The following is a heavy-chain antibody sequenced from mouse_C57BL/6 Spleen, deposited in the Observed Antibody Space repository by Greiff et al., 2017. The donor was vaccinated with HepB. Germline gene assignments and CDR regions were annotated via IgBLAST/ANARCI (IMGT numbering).Heavy chain of an antibody. CDR1: GYSFTSYY. J-gene: IGHJ1*03. V-gene: IGHV1-66*01. CDR3: ARDDEVGRYFDV. CDR2: IYPGSGNT. Sequence: QVQLQQSGPELVKPGASVKISCKASGYSFTSYYIHWVKQRPGQGLEWIGWIYPGSGNTKYNEKFKGKATLTGDKSSSTAYMQLSSLTSEDSAVYYCARDDEVGRYFDVWGTGTPVTVSS.